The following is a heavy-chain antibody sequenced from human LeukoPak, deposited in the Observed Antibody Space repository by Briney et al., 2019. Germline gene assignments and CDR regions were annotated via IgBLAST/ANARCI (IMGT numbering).Heavy chain of an antibody. J-gene: IGHJ4*02. CDR3: ARGVTTVEN. D-gene: IGHD4-23*01. Sequence: GGSLRLSCAASGLTLSAYWMHWIRQAPGKGLEWVSRMNSDGSGTSYADSVRGRFTISRDNAKNTLYLQMNSLRAEDTAVYYCARGVTTVENWGQGTLVTVSS. V-gene: IGHV3-74*01. CDR1: GLTLSAYW. CDR2: MNSDGSGT.